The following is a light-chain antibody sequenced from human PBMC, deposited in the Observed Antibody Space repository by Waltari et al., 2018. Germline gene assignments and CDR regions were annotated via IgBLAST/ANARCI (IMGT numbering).Light chain of an antibody. CDR1: SSNLGSNT. CDR2: SNN. V-gene: IGLV1-44*01. J-gene: IGLJ2*01. Sequence: QSVLTQPPSASGTPGQRVTISCSGRSSNLGSNTVNWYQQLPGTAPKLLIYSNNQRPSGVPDRFYGSKSGTSASLAISGLQSEDEADYYCAAWDDSLNGLVVFGGGTKLTVL. CDR3: AAWDDSLNGLVV.